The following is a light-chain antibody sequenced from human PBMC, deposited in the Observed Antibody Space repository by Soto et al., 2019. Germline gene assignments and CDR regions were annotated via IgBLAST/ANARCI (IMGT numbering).Light chain of an antibody. CDR3: QHRSIWPVS. Sequence: IVMTQSPSTLSVSPGESATLSCRASQSVRSNLAWYQQKPGQAPRLLIYGASTRATGIPARFSGSGSGTEYTLTISGLQSEDFAVYYCQHRSIWPVSFGQGTRLEVK. CDR1: QSVRSN. J-gene: IGKJ5*01. CDR2: GAS. V-gene: IGKV3-15*01.